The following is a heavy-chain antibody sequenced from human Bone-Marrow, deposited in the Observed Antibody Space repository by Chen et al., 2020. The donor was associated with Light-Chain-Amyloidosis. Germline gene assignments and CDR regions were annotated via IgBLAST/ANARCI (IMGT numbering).Heavy chain of an antibody. V-gene: IGHV5-51*01. CDR2: IYPDDSDA. Sequence: EVQLEQSGPEEKKPGESLMISCKGSGYTFPNYWIGWVRQMPGKGLEWMGVIYPDDSDARYSPSFEGQVTISADKSITTAYLQWRSLKASDTAMYYCARRRDGYNFDYWGQGTLVTVSS. J-gene: IGHJ4*02. D-gene: IGHD5-12*01. CDR1: GYTFPNYW. CDR3: ARRRDGYNFDY.